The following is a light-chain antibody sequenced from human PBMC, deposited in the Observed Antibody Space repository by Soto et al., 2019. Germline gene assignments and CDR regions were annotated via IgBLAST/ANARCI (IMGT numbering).Light chain of an antibody. CDR1: QSVSSSY. V-gene: IGKV3-20*01. CDR2: GAS. CDR3: QQYGSSPTYT. J-gene: IGKJ2*01. Sequence: EIVLTQSPGTLSLSPGARATLSCRASQSVSSSYLAWYQQKPGQAPRPLIYGASSRATGIPDRFSGSGSGTDFTLTISRLEPEDFAVYYCQQYGSSPTYTFGQGTKLEIK.